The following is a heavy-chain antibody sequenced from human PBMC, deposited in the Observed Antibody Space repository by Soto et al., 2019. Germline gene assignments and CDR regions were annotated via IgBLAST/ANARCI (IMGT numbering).Heavy chain of an antibody. J-gene: IGHJ6*02. D-gene: IGHD6-13*01. CDR3: ARVVLEAAGNIMDV. Sequence: LRLSCAASGFTFSSYAMHWVRQAPGKGLEWVAVISYDGSNKYYADSVKGRFTISRDNSKNTLYLQMNSLRAEDTAVYYCARVVLEAAGNIMDVWGQGTTVTVSS. V-gene: IGHV3-30-3*01. CDR2: ISYDGSNK. CDR1: GFTFSSYA.